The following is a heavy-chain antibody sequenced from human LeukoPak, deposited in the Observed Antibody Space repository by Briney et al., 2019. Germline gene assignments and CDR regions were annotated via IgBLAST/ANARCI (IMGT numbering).Heavy chain of an antibody. CDR1: GFTFSSYW. CDR2: IKKDGSEK. Sequence: GGSLRLSCAASGFTFSSYWMSWVRQAPGKGLEWVANIKKDGSEKYYVDSVKGRFTISRDNAKTSLYLQMNSLRAEDTAVYYCAKPSMIVVVITTSLDYWGQGTLVTVSS. CDR3: AKPSMIVVVITTSLDY. J-gene: IGHJ4*02. D-gene: IGHD3-22*01. V-gene: IGHV3-7*01.